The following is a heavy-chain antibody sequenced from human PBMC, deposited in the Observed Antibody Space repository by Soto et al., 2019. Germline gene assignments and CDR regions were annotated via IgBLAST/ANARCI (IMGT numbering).Heavy chain of an antibody. D-gene: IGHD3-22*01. V-gene: IGHV1-3*01. CDR1: GYTFINHT. J-gene: IGHJ5*02. CDR3: ARGHSRSGNWFDP. Sequence: GAAVKVSCKASGYTFINHTIHWVRQAPGQSLEWMGGINAGSGNTKYSDILQGRVTITRDTSATTAYMELSTLRSEDTAVYYCARGHSRSGNWFDPWGQGTLVTVYS. CDR2: INAGSGNT.